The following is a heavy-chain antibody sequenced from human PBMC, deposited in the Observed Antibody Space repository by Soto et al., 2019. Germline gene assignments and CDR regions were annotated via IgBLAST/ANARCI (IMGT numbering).Heavy chain of an antibody. Sequence: GGSLRLSCAASGFSFSGSAIHWVRQASGKGLEWVGRIRSKINNYATAYAASVKGRFTISRDDSKNTAYLQMISLKSEDTAVYYCTRHEGTSGSRFEHWGEGTLLSVTS. CDR1: GFSFSGSA. J-gene: IGHJ4*02. CDR3: TRHEGTSGSRFEH. V-gene: IGHV3-73*01. D-gene: IGHD6-19*01. CDR2: IRSKINNYAT.